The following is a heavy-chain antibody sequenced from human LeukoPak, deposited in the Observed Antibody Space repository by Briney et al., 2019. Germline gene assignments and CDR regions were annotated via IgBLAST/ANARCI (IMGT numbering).Heavy chain of an antibody. D-gene: IGHD1-1*01. CDR3: AREGEDFNWNGYFDY. Sequence: SQTLSLTCIVSGGSISSGDYYWSWIRQPPGKGLEWIGYIYYSGSTYYNPSLKSRVTISVDTSKNQFSLKLSSVTAADTAVYYCAREGEDFNWNGYFDYWGQGTLVTVSS. V-gene: IGHV4-30-4*08. CDR2: IYYSGST. J-gene: IGHJ4*02. CDR1: GGSISSGDYY.